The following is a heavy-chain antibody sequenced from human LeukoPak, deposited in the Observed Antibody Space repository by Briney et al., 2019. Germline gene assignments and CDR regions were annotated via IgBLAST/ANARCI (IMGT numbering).Heavy chain of an antibody. CDR1: GVSISSYY. J-gene: IGHJ4*02. Sequence: KTSETLSLTCSVSGVSISSYYWRWVRQTAGKGLEWIGRIYISGTTNYHPSLNSRVTMSIDTSKNQFSLKLTSVTAADTGVYYCARTGGYDYHIDHWGQGTQVTVSS. CDR2: IYISGTT. CDR3: ARTGGYDYHIDH. V-gene: IGHV4-4*07. D-gene: IGHD5-12*01.